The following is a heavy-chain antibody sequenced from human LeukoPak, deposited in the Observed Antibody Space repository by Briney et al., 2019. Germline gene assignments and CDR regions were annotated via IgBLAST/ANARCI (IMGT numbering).Heavy chain of an antibody. CDR3: ARDRAATQHWVEFDL. J-gene: IGHJ5*02. Sequence: GGFLRLSCAATGFIVSSYYMSWVRQAPGKGLEWASLIRDSGETFYIDSVKGRFTISRDDSKNTVYLQMNRLRVEDTAVYFCARDRAATQHWVEFDLWGQGTLVTVSS. V-gene: IGHV3-66*03. CDR2: IRDSGET. D-gene: IGHD3-3*02. CDR1: GFIVSSYY.